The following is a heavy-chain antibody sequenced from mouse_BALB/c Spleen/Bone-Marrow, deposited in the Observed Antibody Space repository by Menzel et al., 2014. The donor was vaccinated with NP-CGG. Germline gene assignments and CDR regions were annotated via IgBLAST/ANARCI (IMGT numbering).Heavy chain of an antibody. CDR3: ALNWDSAY. J-gene: IGHJ3*01. CDR1: GFTFSSYG. CDR2: INNGGTYT. D-gene: IGHD4-1*02. V-gene: IGHV5-6*01. Sequence: VQLKESGGDLVKPGGSLKLSCAASGFTFSSYGMSWVRQTPDKRLEWVATINNGGTYTYYPDSVKGRFTISRDNAKNTLYLQMSSLKSEDTAMYYCALNWDSAYWSQGTLVTVSA.